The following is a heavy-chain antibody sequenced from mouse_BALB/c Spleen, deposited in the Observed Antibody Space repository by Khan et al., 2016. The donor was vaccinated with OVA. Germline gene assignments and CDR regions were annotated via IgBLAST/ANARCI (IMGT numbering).Heavy chain of an antibody. CDR1: GFTFSTYG. CDR2: VSTGGGYT. CDR3: ARLAYYYDSEWFAY. D-gene: IGHD1-1*01. V-gene: IGHV5-6*01. Sequence: EVQVVESGGDLVKPGGSLKLSCAASGFTFSTYGMSWVRQTPDKRLEWVATVSTGGGYTYYPDSVKGRFTISRDNAKNTLYLQLSSLKSEDTAMFYCARLAYYYDSEWFAYWGQGTLVTVSA. J-gene: IGHJ3*01.